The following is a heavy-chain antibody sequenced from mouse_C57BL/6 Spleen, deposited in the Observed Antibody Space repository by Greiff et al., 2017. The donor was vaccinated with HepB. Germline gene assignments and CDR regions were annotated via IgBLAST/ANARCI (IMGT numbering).Heavy chain of an antibody. Sequence: VQLKQSGPELVKPGASVKISCKASGYSFTGYYMNWVKQSPEKSLEWIGEINPSTGGTTYNQKFKAKATLTVDKSSSTAYMQLKSLTSEDSAVYYCASYYGSSFDYWGQGTTLTVSS. J-gene: IGHJ2*01. CDR2: INPSTGGT. D-gene: IGHD1-1*01. CDR1: GYSFTGYY. CDR3: ASYYGSSFDY. V-gene: IGHV1-42*01.